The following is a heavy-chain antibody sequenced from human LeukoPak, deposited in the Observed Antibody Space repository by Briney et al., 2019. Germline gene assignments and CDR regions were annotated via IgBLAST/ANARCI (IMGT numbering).Heavy chain of an antibody. CDR3: ARDWTSTGDWDYYYHMDV. CDR1: GGSISSYY. D-gene: IGHD7-27*01. CDR2: IYTSGST. V-gene: IGHV4-4*07. J-gene: IGHJ6*03. Sequence: PSETLSLTCTVSGGSISSYYWSWIRQPAGKGLEWIGRIYTSGSTNYNPSLKSRVTMSVDKSKNQFSLKLSSVTAADTAVYYCARDWTSTGDWDYYYHMDVWGKGTTVTVSS.